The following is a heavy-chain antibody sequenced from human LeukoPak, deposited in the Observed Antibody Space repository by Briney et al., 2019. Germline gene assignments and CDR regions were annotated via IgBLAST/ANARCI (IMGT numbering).Heavy chain of an antibody. V-gene: IGHV1-69*13. CDR3: ARRLVRGGYLGPFDY. D-gene: IGHD3-10*01. CDR1: GGTFSSYA. Sequence: ASVKVSCKASGGTFSSYAISWVRQAPGQGLEWMGGIIPIFGTANYAQKFQGRVTITADESTSTAYMELSSLRSEDTAVYYCARRLVRGGYLGPFDYWGQGTLVTVSS. J-gene: IGHJ4*02. CDR2: IIPIFGTA.